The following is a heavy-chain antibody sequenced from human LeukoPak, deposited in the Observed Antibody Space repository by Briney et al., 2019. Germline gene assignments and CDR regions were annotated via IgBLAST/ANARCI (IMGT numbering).Heavy chain of an antibody. Sequence: GASVKVSCKASGYTFTSYDINWVRQATGQGLEWMGWMDPNSGNTGYAQKFQGRVTMTRNTSISTAYMELSSLRSEDTAVYYCARRTTYYDILTGYYSYYYYYYGMDVWGQGTTVTVSS. CDR3: ARRTTYYDILTGYYSYYYYYYGMDV. J-gene: IGHJ6*02. CDR2: MDPNSGNT. CDR1: GYTFTSYD. D-gene: IGHD3-9*01. V-gene: IGHV1-8*01.